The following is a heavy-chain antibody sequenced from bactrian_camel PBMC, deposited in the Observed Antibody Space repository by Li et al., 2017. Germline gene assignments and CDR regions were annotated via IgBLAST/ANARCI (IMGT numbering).Heavy chain of an antibody. Sequence: VQLVESGGGLVQPGESLRLSCVASGITFSRHDMSWVRQAPGKEREGVAAIYTGTGSTYYVDSVKGRFTISRDYAKNTMYLQMNSLKPEDTAMYYCAAHSGALCSDWMRYNTWGQGTQVTVS. CDR1: GITFSRHD. CDR3: AAHSGALCSDWMRYNT. J-gene: IGHJ4*01. V-gene: IGHV3S40*01. CDR2: IYTGTGST. D-gene: IGHD1*01.